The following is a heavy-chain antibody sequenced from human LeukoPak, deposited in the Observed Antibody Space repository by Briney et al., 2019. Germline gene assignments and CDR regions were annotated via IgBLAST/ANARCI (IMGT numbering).Heavy chain of an antibody. CDR2: MYYSGST. J-gene: IGHJ3*02. V-gene: IGHV4-59*08. CDR1: RASISSYY. Sequence: ETLSLTCPDSRASISSYYWSWNRQPPGKGLEWIGYMYYSGSTNYNPSLKSRVTISVDTSNRQFSLKPSSVNVADNAVYYCARVRLSGSYLDAFDIWGQGTMVTVSS. D-gene: IGHD1-26*01. CDR3: ARVRLSGSYLDAFDI.